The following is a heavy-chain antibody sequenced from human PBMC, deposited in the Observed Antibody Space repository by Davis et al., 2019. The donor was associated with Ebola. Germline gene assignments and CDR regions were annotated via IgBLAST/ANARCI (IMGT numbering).Heavy chain of an antibody. CDR3: ASSRDGYNSNDYYFDY. CDR1: GYTFTGYY. Sequence: ASVKVSCKASGYTFTGYYMHWVRQAPGQGLEWMGRINPNSGGTNYAQKFQGWVTMTRDTSISTAYLQWSSLKASDTAMYYCASSRDGYNSNDYYFDYWGQGTLVTVSS. V-gene: IGHV1-2*04. CDR2: INPNSGGT. D-gene: IGHD5-24*01. J-gene: IGHJ4*02.